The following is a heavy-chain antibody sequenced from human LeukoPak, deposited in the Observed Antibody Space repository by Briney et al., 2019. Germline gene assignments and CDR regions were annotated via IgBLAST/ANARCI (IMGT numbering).Heavy chain of an antibody. Sequence: GGSLRLSCAASGFTFSDYYMSWIRQAPGKGLEWVSYISSSSSYTNYADSVKGRFTISRDSAKNSLYLQMNSLRAEDTAVYYCARVASYGDYADYWGQGTLVTVSS. CDR3: ARVASYGDYADY. D-gene: IGHD4-17*01. CDR2: ISSSSSYT. CDR1: GFTFSDYY. V-gene: IGHV3-11*05. J-gene: IGHJ4*02.